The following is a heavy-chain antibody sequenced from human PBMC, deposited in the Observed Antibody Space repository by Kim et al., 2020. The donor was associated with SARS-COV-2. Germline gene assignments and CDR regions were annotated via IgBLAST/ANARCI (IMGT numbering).Heavy chain of an antibody. CDR1: GFTFTSSA. V-gene: IGHV1-58*01. CDR3: AADGPYSGSYSTARQFSDY. CDR2: IVVGSGNT. J-gene: IGHJ4*02. D-gene: IGHD1-26*01. Sequence: SVKVSCKASGFTFTSSAVQWVRQARGQRLEWIGWIVVGSGNTNYAQKFQERVTITRDMSTSTAYMELSSLRSEDTAVYYCAADGPYSGSYSTARQFSDYWGQGTLVTVSS.